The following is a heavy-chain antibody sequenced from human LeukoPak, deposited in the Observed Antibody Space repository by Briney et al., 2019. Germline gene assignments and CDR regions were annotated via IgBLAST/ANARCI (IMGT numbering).Heavy chain of an antibody. CDR2: IYYSGST. D-gene: IGHD3-10*01. Sequence: SETLSLTRTVSAGSISSNSYYWGWIRQPPGKGLQWIGSIYYSGSTYYNPSLKSRVTISVDTSKNQFSLKLNSVTAADTAVYYCARNKYYYGSGNYGVPNWFDPWGQGTLVTVSS. J-gene: IGHJ5*02. CDR3: ARNKYYYGSGNYGVPNWFDP. V-gene: IGHV4-39*01. CDR1: AGSISSNSYY.